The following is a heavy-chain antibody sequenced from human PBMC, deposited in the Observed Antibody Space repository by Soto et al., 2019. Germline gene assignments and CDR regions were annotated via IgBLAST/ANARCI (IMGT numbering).Heavy chain of an antibody. CDR3: ARGNGSGSYLHFDY. Sequence: QVQLQQWGAGLLKPSETLSLTCAVYGGSFSGYYWSWIRQPPGKGLEWIGEINHSGSTNYNPSLKSRVTISEDTSKNQFSLKLSSVTAADTAVYYCARGNGSGSYLHFDYWGQGTLVTVSS. V-gene: IGHV4-34*01. J-gene: IGHJ4*02. CDR1: GGSFSGYY. CDR2: INHSGST. D-gene: IGHD3-10*01.